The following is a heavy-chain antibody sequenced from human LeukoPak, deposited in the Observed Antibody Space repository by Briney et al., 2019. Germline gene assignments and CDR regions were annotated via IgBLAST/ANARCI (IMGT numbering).Heavy chain of an antibody. Sequence: GESLKVSCKGSGYSFTSYWIGWVRQMPGKGLEWMGIIHPSDSDTRYSPSFQGQVTISADKSISTAYLQWSSLKASDTAMYYCARRTTGTSSVWFDPWGQGTLVTVSS. D-gene: IGHD1-1*01. CDR3: ARRTTGTSSVWFDP. CDR2: IHPSDSDT. J-gene: IGHJ5*02. CDR1: GYSFTSYW. V-gene: IGHV5-51*01.